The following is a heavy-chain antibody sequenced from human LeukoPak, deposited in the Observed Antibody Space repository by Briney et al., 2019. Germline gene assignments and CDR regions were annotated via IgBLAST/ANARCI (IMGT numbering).Heavy chain of an antibody. D-gene: IGHD5-18*01. CDR3: AAFTEGYSERDIDY. CDR1: GGTFSSYA. V-gene: IGHV1-69*13. Sequence: SVKVSCKASGGTFSSYAISWVRQAPGQGLEWMGGIIPIFGTANYAQKFQGRVTITADESTSTAYMELNSLRSEDTAVYYCAAFTEGYSERDIDYWGQGTLVTVSS. J-gene: IGHJ4*02. CDR2: IIPIFGTA.